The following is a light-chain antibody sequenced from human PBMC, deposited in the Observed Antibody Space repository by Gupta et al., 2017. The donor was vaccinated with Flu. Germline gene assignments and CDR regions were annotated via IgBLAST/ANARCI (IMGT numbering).Light chain of an antibody. CDR2: DAS. J-gene: IGKJ2*03. V-gene: IGKV3-11*01. CDR1: QSVSSY. Sequence: IVLTQSPATLSLSPGERATLSCRASQSVSSYVAWYQQKPGQAPRLLIYDASNRATGIPARFSGSGSGTVFTLTSSSLEPEDFAVYYCQQRSNWPYSFGQGTKLEIK. CDR3: QQRSNWPYS.